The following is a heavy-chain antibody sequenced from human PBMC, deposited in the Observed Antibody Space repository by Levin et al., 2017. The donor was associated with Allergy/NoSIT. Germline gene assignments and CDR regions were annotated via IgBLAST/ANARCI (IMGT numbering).Heavy chain of an antibody. D-gene: IGHD3-10*01. J-gene: IGHJ3*02. V-gene: IGHV3-23*01. CDR1: GFVFTNYA. CDR3: AKGGSTITMVRGVLLGLSDAFDI. CDR2: ISGRGDRT. Sequence: ASVKVSCAASGFVFTNYAMNWVRQAPGKGLEWVSIISGRGDRTYYADSVKGRFTISRDNSKNTLFLQMNSLRADDTAVYYCAKGGSTITMVRGVLLGLSDAFDIWGQGTMVAVSS.